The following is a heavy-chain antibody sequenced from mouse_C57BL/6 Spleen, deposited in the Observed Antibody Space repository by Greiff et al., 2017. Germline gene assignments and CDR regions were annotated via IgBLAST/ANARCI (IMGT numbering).Heavy chain of an antibody. V-gene: IGHV1-74*01. D-gene: IGHD2-4*01. J-gene: IGHJ2*01. CDR1: GYTFTSYW. CDR2: IHPSDSDT. CDR3: ASDDYDFYYLDY. Sequence: QVQLKQPGAELVKPGASVKVSCKASGYTFTSYWMHWVKQRPGQGLEWIGRIHPSDSDTNYNQKFKGKATLTVDNSSSTAYIQLSSLTSEDSAVYYCASDDYDFYYLDYWGQGTTITVSS.